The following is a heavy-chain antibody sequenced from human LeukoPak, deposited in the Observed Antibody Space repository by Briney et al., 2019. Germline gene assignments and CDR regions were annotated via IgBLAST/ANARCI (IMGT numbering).Heavy chain of an antibody. CDR1: GGSINSANYY. CDR3: ARGLAAYWFDP. J-gene: IGHJ5*02. CDR2: IYYSGSA. V-gene: IGHV4-39*07. D-gene: IGHD2-15*01. Sequence: PSETLSLTCTVSGGSINSANYYWGWIRQPPGKGLEWIGSIYYSGSAYYSSSLKSRVTILVDTSKNQFSLKLSSVTAADTAVYYCARGLAAYWFDPWGQGTLVTVSS.